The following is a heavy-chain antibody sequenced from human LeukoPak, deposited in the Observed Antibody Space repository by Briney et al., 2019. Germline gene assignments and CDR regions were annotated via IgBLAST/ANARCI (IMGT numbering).Heavy chain of an antibody. Sequence: ASVKVSCKASGYTFTGYYMHWVRQAPGQGLEWMGWINPNSGGTNYAQKFQGRVTMTRDTSTSTAYMELSRLRSDDTAVYYCARVVMGFGELPSDYWGQGTLVTVSS. CDR3: ARVVMGFGELPSDY. CDR2: INPNSGGT. CDR1: GYTFTGYY. D-gene: IGHD3-10*01. V-gene: IGHV1-2*02. J-gene: IGHJ4*02.